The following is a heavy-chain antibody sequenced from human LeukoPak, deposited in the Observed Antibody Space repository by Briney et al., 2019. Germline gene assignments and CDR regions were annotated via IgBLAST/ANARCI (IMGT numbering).Heavy chain of an antibody. CDR1: GGTFSSYA. CDR3: ARGVHRYDFWSGYYGVY. V-gene: IGHV1-69*01. Sequence: GSSVTVSCTASGGTFSSYAISWVRQAPGQGLEWMGGIIPIFGTANYAQKFQGRVTITADESTSTAYMELSSLRSEGTAVYYCARGVHRYDFWSGYYGVYWGQGTLVTVSS. D-gene: IGHD3-3*01. CDR2: IIPIFGTA. J-gene: IGHJ4*02.